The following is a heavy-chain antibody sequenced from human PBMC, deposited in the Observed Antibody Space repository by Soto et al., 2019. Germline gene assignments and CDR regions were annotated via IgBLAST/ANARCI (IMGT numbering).Heavy chain of an antibody. CDR1: GFTFSSYA. V-gene: IGHV3-23*01. Sequence: GGSLRLSCAASGFTFSSYAMSWVRQAPGKGLEWVSAISGSGGSTYYADSVKGRFTISRDNSKNTLYLQMNSLRAEDTAVYYCASWTITMVRGVIIQIHPHDAFDIWGQGTMVTVSS. CDR3: ASWTITMVRGVIIQIHPHDAFDI. D-gene: IGHD3-10*01. CDR2: ISGSGGST. J-gene: IGHJ3*02.